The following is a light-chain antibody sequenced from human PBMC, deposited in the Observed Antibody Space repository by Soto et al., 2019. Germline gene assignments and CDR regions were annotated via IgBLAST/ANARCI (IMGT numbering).Light chain of an antibody. CDR2: DAS. V-gene: IGKV1-33*01. J-gene: IGKJ3*01. Sequence: DIQMTQSPSSLSASVGDRVTITCQASQDISNYLNWYQQKPGKAPKLLIYDASNLETGVPSRFSGSGSGTDFTCTISILQPEDIATYYCRQYDNLPFTFGPGTKVDIQ. CDR1: QDISNY. CDR3: RQYDNLPFT.